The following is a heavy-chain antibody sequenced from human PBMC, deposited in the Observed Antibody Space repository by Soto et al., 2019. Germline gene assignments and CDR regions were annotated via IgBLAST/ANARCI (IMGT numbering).Heavy chain of an antibody. J-gene: IGHJ4*02. CDR1: GYTFGFYY. D-gene: IGHD2-2*01. CDR2: LNPNGGAT. CDR3: ARLNVVRMPHAGLDF. V-gene: IGHV1-2*02. Sequence: QVQLVQSGAEVKKPGASVKVSCKTSGYTFGFYYIYWVRQAPGQGLEWMGWLNPNGGATKYAQKFQCRVTMTSDTPTSTVYMELSSLRPDDTAVYYCARLNVVRMPHAGLDFWGQGTRVTVSS.